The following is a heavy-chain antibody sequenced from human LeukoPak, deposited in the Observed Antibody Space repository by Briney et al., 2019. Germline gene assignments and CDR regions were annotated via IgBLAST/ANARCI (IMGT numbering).Heavy chain of an antibody. CDR1: GGSISSYY. CDR3: ARFGITGTPGAFDI. V-gene: IGHV4-4*07. J-gene: IGHJ3*02. Sequence: SETLSLTCTASGGSISSYYWSWIRQPAGKGLEWIGRIYTSGSTNYNPSLKSRVTMSVDTSKNQFSLKLSSVTAADTAVYYCARFGITGTPGAFDIWGQGTMVTVSS. D-gene: IGHD1-20*01. CDR2: IYTSGST.